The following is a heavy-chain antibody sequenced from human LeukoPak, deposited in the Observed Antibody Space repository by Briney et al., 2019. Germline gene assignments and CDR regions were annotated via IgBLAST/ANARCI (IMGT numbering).Heavy chain of an antibody. CDR3: AKRVTDFYGSGAQHFDH. Sequence: GGSLRLSCAASGFTLSSYVMRWVRQAPGKGLEWVSDISGSGGDTYYADSVKGRFTISRDNSRNTLYLQMNSLRAEDTAVYHCAKRVTDFYGSGAQHFDHWGQGTLVTVSS. CDR1: GFTLSSYV. CDR2: ISGSGGDT. D-gene: IGHD3-10*01. J-gene: IGHJ4*02. V-gene: IGHV3-23*01.